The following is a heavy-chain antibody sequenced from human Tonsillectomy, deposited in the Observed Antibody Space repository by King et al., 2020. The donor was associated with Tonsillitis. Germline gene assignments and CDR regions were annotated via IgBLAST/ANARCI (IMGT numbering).Heavy chain of an antibody. CDR1: GFTFSDYG. CDR2: ISYDGNNR. V-gene: IGHV3-30*18. D-gene: IGHD4-17*01. J-gene: IGHJ4*02. CDR3: AKDPTTLTTSAYLN. Sequence: VQLVEAGGGVVQPGRSLRLSCVASGFTFSDYGMHRVRQAPGKGLEWVAFISYDGNNRHYADSVRGRFTISRDNSKNTLYLQMNSLKPEDTAGYFCAKDPTTLTTSAYLNWGQGTLVTVSS.